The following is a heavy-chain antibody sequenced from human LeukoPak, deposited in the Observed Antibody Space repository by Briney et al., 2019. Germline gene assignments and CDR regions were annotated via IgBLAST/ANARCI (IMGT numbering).Heavy chain of an antibody. Sequence: SETLSLTCTVSGYSISSGYYWGWIRQPPGKGLEWIGSIYHSGSTYYNPSLKSRVTISVDTSKNQFSLKLSSVTAADTAVYYCARGHSRFGESSDFDYWGQGTLVTVSS. J-gene: IGHJ4*02. D-gene: IGHD3-10*01. CDR1: GYSISSGYY. V-gene: IGHV4-38-2*02. CDR3: ARGHSRFGESSDFDY. CDR2: IYHSGST.